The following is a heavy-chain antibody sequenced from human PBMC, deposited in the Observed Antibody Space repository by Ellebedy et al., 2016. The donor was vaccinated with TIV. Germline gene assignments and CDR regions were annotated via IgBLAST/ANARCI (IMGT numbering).Heavy chain of an antibody. D-gene: IGHD2-15*01. CDR3: ARSSRRVVAATRFDY. CDR2: IYYSGST. V-gene: IGHV4-59*01. CDR1: GGSISSYY. J-gene: IGHJ4*02. Sequence: SETLSLTXTVSGGSISSYYWSWIRQPPGKGLEWIGYIYYSGSTNYNPSLKSRVTISVDTSKNQFSLKLSSVTAADTAVYYCARSSRRVVAATRFDYWGQGTLVTVSS.